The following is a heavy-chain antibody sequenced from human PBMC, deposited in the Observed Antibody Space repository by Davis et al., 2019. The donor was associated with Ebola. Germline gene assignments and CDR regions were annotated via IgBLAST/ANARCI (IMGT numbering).Heavy chain of an antibody. Sequence: GSLRLSCAVYGGSFSGYYWSWIRQPPGKGLEWIGEINHSGSTNYNPSLKSQVTISVDTSKNQFSLKLSSVTAADTAVYYCARRRVVGATGTDYWGQGTLVTVSS. CDR2: INHSGST. J-gene: IGHJ4*02. V-gene: IGHV4-34*01. D-gene: IGHD1-26*01. CDR1: GGSFSGYY. CDR3: ARRRVVGATGTDY.